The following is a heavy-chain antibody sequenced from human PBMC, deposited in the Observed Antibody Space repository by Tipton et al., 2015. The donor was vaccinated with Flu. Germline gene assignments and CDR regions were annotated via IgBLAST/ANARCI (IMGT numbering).Heavy chain of an antibody. D-gene: IGHD6-13*01. CDR2: IYYSGST. V-gene: IGHV4-59*08. CDR1: GGSISSYY. CDR3: GRLDSSSWYKARSYWYFDL. J-gene: IGHJ2*01. Sequence: GLVKPSETLSLTCTVSGGSISSYYWSWIRQPPGKGLEWIGYIYYSGSTNYNPSLKSRVTISVDTSKNQFSLKLSSVTAADTAVYYCGRLDSSSWYKARSYWYFDLWGRGTLVTASS.